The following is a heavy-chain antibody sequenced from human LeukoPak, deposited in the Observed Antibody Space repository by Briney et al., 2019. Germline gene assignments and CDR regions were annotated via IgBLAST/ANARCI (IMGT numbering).Heavy chain of an antibody. J-gene: IGHJ3*02. V-gene: IGHV3-33*01. CDR1: GFTFSSYG. Sequence: GGSLRLSCAASGFTFSSYGMHWVRQAPGKGLEWVAVIWFDGSNQYYADSVKGRFTVSRDNSKNTMDLQMNSLRAEDTAVYYCAREQYGSDDALDIWGQGTLVTVSS. D-gene: IGHD4-17*01. CDR2: IWFDGSNQ. CDR3: AREQYGSDDALDI.